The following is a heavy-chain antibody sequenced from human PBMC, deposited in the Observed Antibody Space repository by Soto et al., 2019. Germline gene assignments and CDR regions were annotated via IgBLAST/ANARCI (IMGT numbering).Heavy chain of an antibody. V-gene: IGHV3-9*01. Sequence: EVQLVESGGGLVQPGRSLRLSCAASGFTFDDNVMHWVRQSPGKGLEWVSGISWNSGTIAYADSVKGRFTISRDNAKNSLYLQMSSVGAEDTALYCCARDMYFITAAGGGIDDWGQGTLVTVSS. CDR2: ISWNSGTI. CDR3: ARDMYFITAAGGGIDD. D-gene: IGHD6-25*01. CDR1: GFTFDDNV. J-gene: IGHJ4*02.